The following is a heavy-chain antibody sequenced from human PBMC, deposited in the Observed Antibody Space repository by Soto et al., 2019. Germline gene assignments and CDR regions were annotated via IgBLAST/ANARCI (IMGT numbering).Heavy chain of an antibody. Sequence: GGSLRLSCAASVFTFSGYEMNWVRQAPGKGLEWVSYISVSGSTVYYADSVKGRFTISRENAKDSLYLQMNSLRAEYTAVYYCAREVVVFGVIIPTTMDVWGQGTTVTVSS. CDR3: AREVVVFGVIIPTTMDV. CDR2: ISVSGSTV. CDR1: VFTFSGYE. V-gene: IGHV3-48*03. D-gene: IGHD3-22*01. J-gene: IGHJ6*02.